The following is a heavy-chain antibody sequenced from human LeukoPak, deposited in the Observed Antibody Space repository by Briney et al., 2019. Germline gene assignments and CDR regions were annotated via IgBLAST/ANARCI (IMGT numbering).Heavy chain of an antibody. CDR3: ASFTTSYYFDY. V-gene: IGHV4-59*12. CDR2: IYYSGTT. Sequence: SETLSLTCTVSGGSISSYYWSWIRQPPGKGLEWIGYIYYSGTTNYNPSLKSRVTISVDRSKNQFSLKLSSVTAADTAVYYCASFTTSYYFDYWGQGTLVTVSS. CDR1: GGSISSYY. J-gene: IGHJ4*02. D-gene: IGHD3-3*01.